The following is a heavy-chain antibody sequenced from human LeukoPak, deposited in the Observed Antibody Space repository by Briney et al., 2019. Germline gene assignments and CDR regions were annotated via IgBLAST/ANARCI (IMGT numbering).Heavy chain of an antibody. J-gene: IGHJ3*02. D-gene: IGHD3-10*01. Sequence: PGGSLRLSCAASGFTFSSYGMSWVRQAPGKGLEWVSAISGSGGSRYYADSVKGRFTISRDNSKNTLYLQMNSLRAEDTAVYYCAKAIWFGDRGVYEGAFDIWGQGTMVTVSS. CDR3: AKAIWFGDRGVYEGAFDI. V-gene: IGHV3-23*01. CDR2: ISGSGGSR. CDR1: GFTFSSYG.